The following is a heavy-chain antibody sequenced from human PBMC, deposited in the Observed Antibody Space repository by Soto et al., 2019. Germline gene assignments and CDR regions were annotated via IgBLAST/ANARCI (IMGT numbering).Heavy chain of an antibody. V-gene: IGHV3-23*01. CDR1: GFTFSRYA. CDR2: ISGGGTTT. D-gene: IGHD3-22*01. CDR3: APTCYNHSSGHLVPFYY. J-gene: IGHJ4*02. Sequence: EVQLLESGGGLLQPGGSLRLSCAASGFTFSRYALSCVRQSPGKGLEWVATISGGGTTTHYADSVKGRFIIYRDNSQNTLYLQMNSLRVEDTAGYYCAPTCYNHSSGHLVPFYYWGQGTLVTVSS.